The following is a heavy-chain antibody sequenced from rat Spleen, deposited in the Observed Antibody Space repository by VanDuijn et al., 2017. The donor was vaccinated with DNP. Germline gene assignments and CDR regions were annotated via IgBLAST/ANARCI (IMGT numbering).Heavy chain of an antibody. CDR2: ISYDGSRT. Sequence: EVQLVESGGGLVQPGRSLKLSCVTSGSTFSDFNMVWVRQAPKKGLEWVATISYDGSRTNYRESVKGRFTISRDIAKNTLYLEMNSLRSEDMATYYCARHVLPLRVWDYWGQGVMVTVSS. CDR1: GSTFSDFN. J-gene: IGHJ2*01. D-gene: IGHD1-4*01. CDR3: ARHVLPLRVWDY. V-gene: IGHV5-7*01.